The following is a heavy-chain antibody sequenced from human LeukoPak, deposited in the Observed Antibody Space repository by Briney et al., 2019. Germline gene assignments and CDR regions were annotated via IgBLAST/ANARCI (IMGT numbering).Heavy chain of an antibody. V-gene: IGHV1-69*13. Sequence: SVTVSCKASGGTFSSYAISWVRQAPGQGLEWMGGIIPIFGTANYAQKFQGSVTITADESTSTAYMELSSLRSEDTAVYYCARGDGYNLYYFDYWGQGTLVTVSS. J-gene: IGHJ4*02. CDR3: ARGDGYNLYYFDY. CDR1: GGTFSSYA. CDR2: IIPIFGTA. D-gene: IGHD5-24*01.